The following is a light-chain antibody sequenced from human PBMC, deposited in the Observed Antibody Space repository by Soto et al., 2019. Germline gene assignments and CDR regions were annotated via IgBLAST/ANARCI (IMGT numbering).Light chain of an antibody. J-gene: IGKJ4*01. CDR3: QQRRDWPLT. Sequence: EIVLTQSPATLSLSPGERATLSCRASQSLNSYLAWFQQKPGQAPRLLIYDASNRATGIPARFSGSGSGTDFTLTISSLEAEDFAVYSCQQRRDWPLTFGGGTKVEIK. CDR2: DAS. CDR1: QSLNSY. V-gene: IGKV3-11*01.